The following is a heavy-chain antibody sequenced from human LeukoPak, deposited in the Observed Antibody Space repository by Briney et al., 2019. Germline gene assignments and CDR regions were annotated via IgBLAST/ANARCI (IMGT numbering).Heavy chain of an antibody. V-gene: IGHV3-21*01. CDR1: GFTFSSYS. CDR2: ISSSSSYI. Sequence: GGSLRLSCAASGFTFSSYSMNWVRQAPGKGLEWVSSISSSSSYIYYADSVKGRFTISRDNAKNSLYLQMNSLRAEDTAVYYCATATGPFEQWLETNWFDPWGQGTLVTVSS. D-gene: IGHD6-19*01. CDR3: ATATGPFEQWLETNWFDP. J-gene: IGHJ5*02.